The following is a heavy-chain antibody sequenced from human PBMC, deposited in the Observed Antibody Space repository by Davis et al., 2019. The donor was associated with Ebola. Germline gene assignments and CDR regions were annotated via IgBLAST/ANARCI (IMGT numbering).Heavy chain of an antibody. D-gene: IGHD6-19*01. Sequence: GESLKISCKGSGYGFTNYWIGWVRQMPGKGLEWMGFIFPDDSDATYSPSFQGQVRISVDQSINTAYLQWGSLKASDSAIYFCARGEDNRGWTSGWWFDSWGQGTRVSVSS. CDR1: GYGFTNYW. CDR2: IFPDDSDA. CDR3: ARGEDNRGWTSGWWFDS. V-gene: IGHV5-51*01. J-gene: IGHJ5*01.